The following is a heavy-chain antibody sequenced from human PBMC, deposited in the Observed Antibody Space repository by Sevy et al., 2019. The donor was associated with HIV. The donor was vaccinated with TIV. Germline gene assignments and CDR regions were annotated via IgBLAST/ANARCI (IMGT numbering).Heavy chain of an antibody. CDR2: YDPEDGET. D-gene: IGHD3-22*01. CDR1: GYSVSDLS. J-gene: IGHJ3*02. Sequence: ASVTVSCKVSGYSVSDLSIHWVRQAPGKGLEWMGGYDPEDGETIYAQKFQGRVTMTEDTSTDTAYMELSSLRSEDTAVYYCATSPDYYDSSRNAFDIWGQGTMVTVSS. CDR3: ATSPDYYDSSRNAFDI. V-gene: IGHV1-24*01.